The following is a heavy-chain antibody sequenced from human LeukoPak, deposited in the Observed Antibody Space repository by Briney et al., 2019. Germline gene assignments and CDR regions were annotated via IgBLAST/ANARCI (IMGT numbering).Heavy chain of an antibody. V-gene: IGHV4-34*01. CDR1: GGSFSGYY. Sequence: PSETLSLTCAVYGGSFSGYYWSWIRQPPGKGLEWIGEINHSGSTNYNPSLKSRVTISVDTSKNQFSLKLSSVTAADTAVYYCAGGPLLWFGTSPHYFDYWGQGTLVTVSS. J-gene: IGHJ4*02. CDR3: AGGPLLWFGTSPHYFDY. CDR2: INHSGST. D-gene: IGHD3-10*01.